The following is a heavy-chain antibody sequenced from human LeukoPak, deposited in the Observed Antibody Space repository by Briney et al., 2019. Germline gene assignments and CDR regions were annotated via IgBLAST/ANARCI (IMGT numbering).Heavy chain of an antibody. Sequence: GGSLRLSCVASGFTFSSYAMSWVRQAPGKGLEWVSAISGSGGSTYYADSVKGRFTISRDNSKNTLYLQMNSLRAEDTAVYYCAKDRQHIVVVIAILDAFDIWGQGTMVTVSS. J-gene: IGHJ3*02. CDR3: AKDRQHIVVVIAILDAFDI. D-gene: IGHD2-21*01. CDR1: GFTFSSYA. V-gene: IGHV3-23*01. CDR2: ISGSGGST.